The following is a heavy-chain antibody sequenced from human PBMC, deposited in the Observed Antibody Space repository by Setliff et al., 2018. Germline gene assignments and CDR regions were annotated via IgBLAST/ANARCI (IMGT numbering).Heavy chain of an antibody. CDR3: ARVGCAGVLCYNHDYYYAMDV. CDR1: GDSFSDYY. V-gene: IGHV4-34*01. Sequence: SETLSLTCAVYGDSFSDYYWSWIRQPPGKGLEWIEEINHRGSTNYSPSLRSRVTISVDTSKNQVSLKLSSVTAADTAVYYCARVGCAGVLCYNHDYYYAMDVWGQGTTVTVSS. J-gene: IGHJ6*02. CDR2: INHRGST. D-gene: IGHD2-8*02.